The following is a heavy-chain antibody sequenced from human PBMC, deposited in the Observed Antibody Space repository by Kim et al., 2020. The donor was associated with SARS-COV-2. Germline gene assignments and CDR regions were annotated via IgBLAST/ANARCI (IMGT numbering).Heavy chain of an antibody. CDR1: GGSISSYY. V-gene: IGHV4-59*01. D-gene: IGHD3-10*01. CDR3: ARGTSWFGELLVYFDY. Sequence: SETLSLTCTVSGGSISSYYWSWIRQPPGKGLEWIGYIYYSGSTNYNPSLKRRATLSVDTSKNQFSLKLSSVTAADTAVYYCARGTSWFGELLVYFDYWGQGTLVTVSS. CDR2: IYYSGST. J-gene: IGHJ4*02.